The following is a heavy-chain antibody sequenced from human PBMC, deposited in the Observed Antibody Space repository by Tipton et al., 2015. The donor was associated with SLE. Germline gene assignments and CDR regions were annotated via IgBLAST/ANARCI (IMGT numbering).Heavy chain of an antibody. J-gene: IGHJ6*02. CDR1: GGSISSGSYY. Sequence: TLSLTCTVSGGSISSGSYYGSWIRQPAGKGLEWIGHSYTSGRTIYNPSLTSRVTLSSDTSKNQFSLRVRSVTAADTAVYYCARNVRFLEYLVDVWGQGTTVTVSS. V-gene: IGHV4-61*09. D-gene: IGHD3-3*01. CDR3: ARNVRFLEYLVDV. CDR2: SYTSGRT.